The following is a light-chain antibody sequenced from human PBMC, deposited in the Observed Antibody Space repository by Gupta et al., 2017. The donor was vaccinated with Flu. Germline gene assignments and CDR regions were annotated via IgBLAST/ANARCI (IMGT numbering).Light chain of an antibody. V-gene: IGKV1-39*01. CDR2: ATS. CDR3: QQCDSPLDT. Sequence: DIQLTQSPSSLSASIGDRLTITCRASPSVSSYLNWYQHKSGKAPRLLIYATSSLQTGVPERFSGGGSGTDFTLTISRLQPEDFATYYCQQCDSPLDTFGQGTKLEIK. J-gene: IGKJ5*01. CDR1: PSVSSY.